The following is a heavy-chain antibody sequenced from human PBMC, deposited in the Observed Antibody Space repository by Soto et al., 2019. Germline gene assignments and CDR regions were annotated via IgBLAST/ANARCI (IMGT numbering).Heavy chain of an antibody. J-gene: IGHJ4*02. CDR3: ARYSSTSSFDY. CDR1: GFSLSTSGMG. D-gene: IGHD6-13*01. CDR2: IYWDDDK. Sequence: QITLKESGPTLVKPTQTFTLACTFSGFSLSTSGMGVGWIRQPPGKALEWLALIYWDDDKRYSPSLKSRLTITKDTSKNQVVLTMTNMDPVDTATYYCARYSSTSSFDYWGQGTLVTVSS. V-gene: IGHV2-5*02.